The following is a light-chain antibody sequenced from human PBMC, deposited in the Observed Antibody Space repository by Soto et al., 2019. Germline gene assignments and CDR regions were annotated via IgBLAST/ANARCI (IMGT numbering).Light chain of an antibody. CDR2: AAS. J-gene: IGKJ5*01. V-gene: IGKV1-8*01. CDR3: QQYGSSIT. Sequence: AILMTQSPSSLSASPGDRVTITCRASQGISSYLAWYQQKPGKAPKLLIYAASTLQSRVPSRFSGSGSGTEFTLTISRLEPEDFAVFYCQQYGSSITFGQGTRLEIK. CDR1: QGISSY.